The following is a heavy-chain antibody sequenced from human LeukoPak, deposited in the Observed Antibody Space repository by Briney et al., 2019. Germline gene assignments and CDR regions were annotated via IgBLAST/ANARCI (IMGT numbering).Heavy chain of an antibody. Sequence: SETLSLTCTVSGGSISSSSYYWGWIHQPPGKGLEWIGSIYYSGSTYYNPSLKSRVTISVDTSKNQFSLKLSSVTAADTAVYYCARHSLSLRGVDRYYFDYWGQGTLVTVSS. CDR1: GGSISSSSYY. CDR2: IYYSGST. CDR3: ARHSLSLRGVDRYYFDY. V-gene: IGHV4-39*01. D-gene: IGHD3-10*01. J-gene: IGHJ4*02.